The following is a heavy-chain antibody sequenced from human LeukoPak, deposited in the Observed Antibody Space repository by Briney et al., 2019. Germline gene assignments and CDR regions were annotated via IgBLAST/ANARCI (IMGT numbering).Heavy chain of an antibody. D-gene: IGHD6-19*01. CDR2: IYPGVSVT. CDR3: ARRRTGSGWYEGVDS. J-gene: IGHJ4*02. Sequence: GKSLHISCQGSGYRFTTYSIGCVPQIPGKGLEWISIIYPGVSVTTYSPSSQGQVTISSDKTISTVYLQWSSPKASDTAMYCCARRRTGSGWYEGVDSWGQGTLGTVSS. CDR1: GYRFTTYS. V-gene: IGHV5-51*01.